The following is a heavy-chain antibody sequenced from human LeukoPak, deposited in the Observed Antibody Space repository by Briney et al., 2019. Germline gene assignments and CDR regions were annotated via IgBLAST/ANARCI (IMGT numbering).Heavy chain of an antibody. J-gene: IGHJ5*02. D-gene: IGHD3-3*01. CDR2: INSDGSDT. CDR3: AKGRRTGDYDFWSGPIGGFDP. Sequence: GGSLRLSCAASGFTFNSYWFHWVRQAPGKGLVWVSRINSDGSDTIYADSVKGRFTISRDNAKNSLYLQMNSLRAEDMALYYCAKGRRTGDYDFWSGPIGGFDPWGQGTLVTVSS. V-gene: IGHV3-74*01. CDR1: GFTFNSYW.